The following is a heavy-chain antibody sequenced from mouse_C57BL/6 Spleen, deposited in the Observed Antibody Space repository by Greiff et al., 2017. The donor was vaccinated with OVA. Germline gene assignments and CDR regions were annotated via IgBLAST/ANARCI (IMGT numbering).Heavy chain of an antibody. CDR2: IDPETGGP. J-gene: IGHJ1*03. V-gene: IGHV1-15*01. Sequence: VQLQQSGAELVRPGASVTLSCKASGYTFTDYEMHWVKQTPVHGLEWIGAIDPETGGPASNQKFKGKAILTAAQSSSTAYIELRSLPSDDSAVYYCTRSGLRLRRTDWYFDVWGTGTTVTVSS. CDR3: TRSGLRLRRTDWYFDV. CDR1: GYTFTDYE. D-gene: IGHD2-4*01.